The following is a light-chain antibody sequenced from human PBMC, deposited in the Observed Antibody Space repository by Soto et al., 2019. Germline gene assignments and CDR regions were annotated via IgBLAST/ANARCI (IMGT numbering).Light chain of an antibody. J-gene: IGLJ1*01. CDR1: SSDVGGYNY. CDR2: EVS. CDR3: SSYTSSRTDV. Sequence: QSALTQPSSVSGSPGQSITLSCTGRSSDVGGYNYVSWYQQHPGKAPKLLIYEVSRRPSGVSNRFSGSKSGNTASLTISGLQAVDEADYYCSSYTSSRTDVFGTGTKLTVL. V-gene: IGLV2-14*01.